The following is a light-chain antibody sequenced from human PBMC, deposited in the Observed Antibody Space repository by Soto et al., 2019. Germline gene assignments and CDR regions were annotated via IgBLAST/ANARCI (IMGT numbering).Light chain of an antibody. V-gene: IGKV3-20*01. CDR2: DAS. CDR1: QSVSSSY. CDR3: QQSGSSPPKYT. J-gene: IGKJ2*01. Sequence: EIVLTQSPGTLSLSPGERATLSCRASQSVSSSYLAWYKQKPGQAPRLLLYDASSRATGIPDRFSGSGYGTDFTLTISRLEPEDFAVYSCQQSGSSPPKYTFGQGTKLEIK.